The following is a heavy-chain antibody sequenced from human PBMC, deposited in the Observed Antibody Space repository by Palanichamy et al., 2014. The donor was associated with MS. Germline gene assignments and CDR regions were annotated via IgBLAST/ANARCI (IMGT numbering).Heavy chain of an antibody. CDR1: GYGFPSYW. CDR3: ARRTSMGHSKSYGLDV. CDR2: IYPGDSDT. J-gene: IGHJ6*02. Sequence: EMQLVQSGAEVKKPGESLKISCKASGYGFPSYWIAWVRQMPGKGLECMGIIYPGDSDTRYSPSFQGQVTISADKSISTAYLQWSNLKASDSAMYYCARRTSMGHSKSYGLDVWGQGTTVIVSS. V-gene: IGHV5-51*01. D-gene: IGHD2-2*01.